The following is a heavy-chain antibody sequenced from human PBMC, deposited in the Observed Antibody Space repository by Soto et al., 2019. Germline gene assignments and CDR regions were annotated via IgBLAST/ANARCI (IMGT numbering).Heavy chain of an antibody. V-gene: IGHV1-69*01. CDR1: GGTFSSYA. D-gene: IGHD1-26*01. J-gene: IGHJ4*02. CDR2: IIPIFGTA. Sequence: QVQLVQSGAEVKKPGSSVKVSCKASGGTFSSYAISWVRQAPGQGLEWMGGIIPIFGTANYAQKFQGRVTITADESTSTAYMELSSLRSEDTAVYYCARSTELLRRYYFDYWGQGTLVTVSS. CDR3: ARSTELLRRYYFDY.